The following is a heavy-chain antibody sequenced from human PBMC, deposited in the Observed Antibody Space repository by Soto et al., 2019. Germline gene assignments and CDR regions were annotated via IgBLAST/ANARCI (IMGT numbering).Heavy chain of an antibody. CDR3: ARRAHPSRRGEPFSYYHYGLDV. CDR2: IDPIDSYT. D-gene: IGHD3-16*01. CDR1: GYSFTSYW. V-gene: IGHV5-10-1*01. J-gene: IGHJ6*02. Sequence: GESRKISCKGSGYSFTSYWISWVRQMPGKGLEWRGRIDPIDSYTNYSPSFQGHVTISADKSISTASLQWSSLKASDTPMYYCARRAHPSRRGEPFSYYHYGLDVWPQATPVTLSS.